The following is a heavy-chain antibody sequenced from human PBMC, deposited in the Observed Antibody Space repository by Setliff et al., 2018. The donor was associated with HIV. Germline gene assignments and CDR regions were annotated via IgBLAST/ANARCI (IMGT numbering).Heavy chain of an antibody. CDR2: IRSKAYGGTT. D-gene: IGHD5-18*01. J-gene: IGHJ3*02. CDR1: GFTFGDYA. V-gene: IGHV3-49*04. CDR3: TRDKGYAFDI. Sequence: PGGSLRLSCTASGFTFGDYAMSWVRQAPGKGLEWVGFIRSKAYGGTTEYAASEKDRFTVSRDDSKSIAYLQINSLKTEDTAVYYCTRDKGYAFDIWGQGTMVTVSS.